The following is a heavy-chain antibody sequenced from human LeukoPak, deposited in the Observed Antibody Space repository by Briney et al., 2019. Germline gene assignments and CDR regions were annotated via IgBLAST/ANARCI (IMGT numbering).Heavy chain of an antibody. D-gene: IGHD6-6*01. J-gene: IGHJ6*03. Sequence: GGSLRLSCAASGFTFSSYAMHWVRQAPGKGLEWVAVISYDGSNKYYADSVKGRFTISRDNSKTTLYLQMNSLRAEDTAVYYCAKEAFRPPAGYMDVWGKGTTVTVSS. CDR1: GFTFSSYA. CDR2: ISYDGSNK. CDR3: AKEAFRPPAGYMDV. V-gene: IGHV3-30*04.